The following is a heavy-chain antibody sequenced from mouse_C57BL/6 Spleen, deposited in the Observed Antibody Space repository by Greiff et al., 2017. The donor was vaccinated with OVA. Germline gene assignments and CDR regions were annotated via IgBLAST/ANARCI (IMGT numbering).Heavy chain of an antibody. CDR1: GFTFSDYY. CDR3: ARVYEGYAMDY. V-gene: IGHV5-16*01. D-gene: IGHD2-3*01. Sequence: EVHLVESEGGLVQPGSSMKLSCTASGFTFSDYYMAWVRQVPEKGLEWVANINYDGSSTYYLDSLKSRFIISRDNAKNILYLQMSSLKSEDTATYYCARVYEGYAMDYWGQGTSVTVSS. CDR2: INYDGSST. J-gene: IGHJ4*01.